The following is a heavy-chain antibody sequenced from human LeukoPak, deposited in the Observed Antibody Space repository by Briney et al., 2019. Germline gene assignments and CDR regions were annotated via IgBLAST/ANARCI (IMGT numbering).Heavy chain of an antibody. D-gene: IGHD2-2*01. J-gene: IGHJ3*02. Sequence: KPSETLSLTCAVFGGSINSYYWSWLRQPPGKGLEWIGYIYYSGNTNYNPSFKSRVTISVDTSKNQFSLKLSSVTAADTAIYYCVRQPSATAAFDIWGQGTMVTVSS. CDR2: IYYSGNT. CDR1: GGSINSYY. V-gene: IGHV4-59*08. CDR3: VRQPSATAAFDI.